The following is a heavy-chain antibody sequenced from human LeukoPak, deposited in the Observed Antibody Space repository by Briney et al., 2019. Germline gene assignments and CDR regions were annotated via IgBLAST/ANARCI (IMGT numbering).Heavy chain of an antibody. Sequence: GASVKVSCKASGGTFSRYAISWVRQAPGQGPEWMGGIIPVFRTPNYAQKFQGRVTITADESTSTAYMELSSLRSEDTAVYYCATLSSGDFDYWGQGTLVTVSS. V-gene: IGHV1-69*13. CDR3: ATLSSGDFDY. CDR2: IIPVFRTP. D-gene: IGHD3-22*01. J-gene: IGHJ4*02. CDR1: GGTFSRYA.